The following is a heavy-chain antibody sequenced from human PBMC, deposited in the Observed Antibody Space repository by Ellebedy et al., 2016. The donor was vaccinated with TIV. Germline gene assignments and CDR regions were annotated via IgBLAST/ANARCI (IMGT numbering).Heavy chain of an antibody. V-gene: IGHV3-53*01. D-gene: IGHD3-22*01. CDR3: AKGRGGGSDTSAPRYYFDY. Sequence: GESLKISCAASGFTVSSNYMSWVRQAPGKGLEWVSVIYTGGTTKYADSVKGRFTISRDNSKKTLYLQMNSLIAEDTAVYYCAKGRGGGSDTSAPRYYFDYWGLGTLVTVSS. CDR1: GFTVSSNY. CDR2: IYTGGTT. J-gene: IGHJ4*02.